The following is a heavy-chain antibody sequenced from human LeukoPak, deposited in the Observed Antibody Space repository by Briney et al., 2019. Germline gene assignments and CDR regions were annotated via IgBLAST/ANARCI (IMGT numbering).Heavy chain of an antibody. Sequence: ASVKVSCKASGYTFTSYDINWVRQATGQGLEWMGWMNPNSANTGYAQKFQGRVTMTRDTSTSTVYMELSSLRSEDTAVYYCARAIYQTGLDYWGQGTLVTVSS. J-gene: IGHJ4*02. V-gene: IGHV1-8*01. CDR1: GYTFTSYD. CDR3: ARAIYQTGLDY. CDR2: MNPNSANT. D-gene: IGHD2-2*01.